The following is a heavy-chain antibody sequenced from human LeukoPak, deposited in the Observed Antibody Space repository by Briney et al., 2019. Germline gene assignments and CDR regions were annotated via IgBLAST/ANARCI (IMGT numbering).Heavy chain of an antibody. D-gene: IGHD3-16*01. J-gene: IGHJ4*02. V-gene: IGHV4-34*01. Sequence: SETLSLTCAVYGGSFSGYYWSWIRQPPGKGLEWIGEINHSGSTNYNPSLKSRVTISVDTSKNQFSLKLSSVTAADTAVYYCARSRLGELYFDYWGQGTLVTVSS. CDR3: ARSRLGELYFDY. CDR1: GGSFSGYY. CDR2: INHSGST.